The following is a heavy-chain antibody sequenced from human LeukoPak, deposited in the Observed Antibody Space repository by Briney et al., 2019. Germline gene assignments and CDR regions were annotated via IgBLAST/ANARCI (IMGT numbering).Heavy chain of an antibody. J-gene: IGHJ4*02. CDR1: GFTFSSYS. V-gene: IGHV3-21*01. CDR2: ISSSSSYI. CDR3: ARGSGYSYGNLFYFDY. Sequence: PGGSLRLSCAASGFTFSSYSMNWVRQAPGKGLEWVSSISSSSSYIYYADSVKGRFTISRDNAKNSLYLQMNSLRAEDTAAYYCARGSGYSYGNLFYFDYWGQGTLVTVSS. D-gene: IGHD5-18*01.